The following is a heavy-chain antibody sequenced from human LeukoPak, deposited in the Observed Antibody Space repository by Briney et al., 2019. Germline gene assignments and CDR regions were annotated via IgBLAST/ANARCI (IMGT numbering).Heavy chain of an antibody. CDR3: AKLSPYQLPWWYFDL. Sequence: GGSLRLSCAASGFTFRSYAMSWVRQAPGKGLEWVSTISERDDNTYYADSVKGRFTISRDNSKNTLYLQMNSLRVEDTAVYYCAKLSPYQLPWWYFDLWGRGTLVTVSS. J-gene: IGHJ2*01. D-gene: IGHD2-2*01. CDR1: GFTFRSYA. V-gene: IGHV3-23*01. CDR2: ISERDDNT.